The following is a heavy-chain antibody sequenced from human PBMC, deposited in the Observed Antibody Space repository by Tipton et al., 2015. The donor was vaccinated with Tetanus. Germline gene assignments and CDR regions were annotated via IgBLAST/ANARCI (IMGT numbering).Heavy chain of an antibody. CDR3: ARTPDYYYGMDV. J-gene: IGHJ6*02. CDR2: IYYSGTT. V-gene: IGHV4-4*02. CDR1: GGSVSSSYW. Sequence: GLVKPSETLSLTCAVSGGSVSSSYWWSWVRLAPGKGLEWIGEIYYSGTTNYNPSLMSRVTISTDNSKNQVSRRLNSVTAADTAVYFCARTPDYYYGMDVWGQGTTVTVSS.